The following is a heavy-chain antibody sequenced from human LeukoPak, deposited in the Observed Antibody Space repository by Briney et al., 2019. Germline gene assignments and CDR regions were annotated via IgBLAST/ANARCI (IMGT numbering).Heavy chain of an antibody. D-gene: IGHD3-22*01. CDR1: GVSISTYY. J-gene: IGHJ4*02. Sequence: SETLSLTCTVSGVSISTYYWSWIRQPPGKGLEWIGYIYYSGSSNYNPSLKSRVTISVDTSKNQISLKLSSVTAADTAVYYCARHGHYFDSSGYYSIPDFWGQGTLVTVSS. CDR3: ARHGHYFDSSGYYSIPDF. CDR2: IYYSGSS. V-gene: IGHV4-59*08.